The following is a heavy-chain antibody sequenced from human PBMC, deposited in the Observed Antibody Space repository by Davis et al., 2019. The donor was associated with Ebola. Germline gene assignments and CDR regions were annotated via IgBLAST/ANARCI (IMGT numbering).Heavy chain of an antibody. J-gene: IGHJ4*02. D-gene: IGHD5-12*01. CDR2: ISSSSSYI. V-gene: IGHV3-21*01. Sequence: PGGSLRLSCAASGFTFSSYSMNWVRQAPGKGLEWVSSISSSSSYIYYADSVKGRFTISRDNAKNSLYLQMNSLRAEDTAVYYCARWAGYDPPFDYWGQGTLVTVSS. CDR3: ARWAGYDPPFDY. CDR1: GFTFSSYS.